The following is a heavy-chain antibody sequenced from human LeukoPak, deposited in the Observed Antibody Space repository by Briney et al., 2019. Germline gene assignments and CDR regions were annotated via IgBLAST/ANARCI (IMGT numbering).Heavy chain of an antibody. CDR3: ARDRLRPDPDYYDRSGYDY. D-gene: IGHD3-22*01. CDR2: ISGSGGTN. Sequence: PGGSLRLSCAASGCTFSSYAMSWVRQAPGKGLEWVSAISGSGGTNYYADSVKGRFTISRDNSNNTLYLQMNSLRAEDTAVYYCARDRLRPDPDYYDRSGYDYWGQGTLVTVSS. CDR1: GCTFSSYA. J-gene: IGHJ4*02. V-gene: IGHV3-23*01.